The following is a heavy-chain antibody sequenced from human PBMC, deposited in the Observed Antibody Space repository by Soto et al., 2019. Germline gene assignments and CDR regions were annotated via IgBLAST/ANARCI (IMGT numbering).Heavy chain of an antibody. D-gene: IGHD3-10*01. CDR2: IYYSGST. CDR3: AREGYYGSGSFWFDP. CDR1: GGSISSGDSC. J-gene: IGHJ5*02. V-gene: IGHV4-31*03. Sequence: ASETLSLTCTVSGGSISSGDSCWTWIRQHPGTGLEWIGYIYYSGSTYYNPSLKSRVTISVDTSKNQFSLKLSSVTAADTAVYYCAREGYYGSGSFWFDPWGQGALVTVSS.